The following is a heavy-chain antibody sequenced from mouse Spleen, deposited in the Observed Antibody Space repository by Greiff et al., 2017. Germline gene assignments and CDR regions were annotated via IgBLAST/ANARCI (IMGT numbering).Heavy chain of an antibody. CDR3: ARDHYDYDVRFAY. CDR2: ISYDGSN. Sequence: VQLKESGPGLVKPSQSLSLTCSVTGYSITSGYYWNWIRQFPGNKLEWMGYISYDGSNNYNPSLKNRISITRDTSKNQFFLKLNSVTTEDTATYYCARDHYDYDVRFAYWGQGTLVTVSA. J-gene: IGHJ3*01. V-gene: IGHV3-6*01. D-gene: IGHD2-4*01. CDR1: GYSITSGYY.